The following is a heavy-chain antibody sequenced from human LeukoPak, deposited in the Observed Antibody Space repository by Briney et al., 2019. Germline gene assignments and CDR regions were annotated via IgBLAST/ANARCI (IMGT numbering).Heavy chain of an antibody. CDR3: ASEWELLTPHAFDI. V-gene: IGHV3-30-3*01. CDR2: ISYDGSNK. CDR1: GFTFSSYA. Sequence: PGGSLRLSCAASGFTFSSYAMHWVRQAPGKGLEWVAVISYDGSNKYYADSVKGRFTISRDNSKNTLYLQMNSLRAEDTAVYYCASEWELLTPHAFDIWGQGTMVTVSS. J-gene: IGHJ3*02. D-gene: IGHD1-26*01.